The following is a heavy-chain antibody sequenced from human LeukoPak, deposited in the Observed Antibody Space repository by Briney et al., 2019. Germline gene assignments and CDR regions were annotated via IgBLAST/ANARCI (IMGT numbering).Heavy chain of an antibody. CDR1: GGSISSYY. D-gene: IGHD3-9*01. CDR3: ARTGYYRKDFDY. Sequence: PSETLSLTCTVSGGSISSYYWSWIRQPPGKGLEWIGYIYYSGSTNYNPSLKSRVTISVDTSKNQFSLKLSAVTAADTAVYYCARTGYYRKDFDYWGQGTLVTVSS. J-gene: IGHJ4*02. V-gene: IGHV4-59*01. CDR2: IYYSGST.